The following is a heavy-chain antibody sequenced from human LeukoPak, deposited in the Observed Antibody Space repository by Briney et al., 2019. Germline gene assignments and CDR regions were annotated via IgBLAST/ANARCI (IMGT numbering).Heavy chain of an antibody. D-gene: IGHD4-11*01. Sequence: QPGGSLRLSCAASGFDVSSNYMSWVRQAPGKGLEWVSLIYSGGLTYYTDSVKGRFTISRDNSKNTLYLQMNRLRAEDTAVYYCASGGDSNGPRRGHWFDPWGQGTLVTVSS. CDR2: IYSGGLT. J-gene: IGHJ5*02. V-gene: IGHV3-53*01. CDR3: ASGGDSNGPRRGHWFDP. CDR1: GFDVSSNY.